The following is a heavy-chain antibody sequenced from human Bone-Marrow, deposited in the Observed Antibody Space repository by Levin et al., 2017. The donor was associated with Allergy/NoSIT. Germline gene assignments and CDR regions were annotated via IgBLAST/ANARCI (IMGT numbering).Heavy chain of an antibody. CDR2: IVAGSGDS. CDR1: GFAFISSA. Sequence: GASVKVSCKASGFAFISSAVQWVRQARGQRPEWIGYIVAGSGDSDYAQKFQGRVTISRDMSTSTAYLELGSLTSDDTALYYCAAKGPAAYCGADCFSDAFDIWGQGTVVTVSS. J-gene: IGHJ3*02. CDR3: AAKGPAAYCGADCFSDAFDI. D-gene: IGHD2-21*02. V-gene: IGHV1-58*01.